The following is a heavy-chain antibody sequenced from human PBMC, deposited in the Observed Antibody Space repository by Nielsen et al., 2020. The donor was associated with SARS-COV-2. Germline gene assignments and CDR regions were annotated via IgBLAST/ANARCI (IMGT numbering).Heavy chain of an antibody. D-gene: IGHD4-23*01. CDR2: IYHSGST. J-gene: IGHJ5*02. CDR3: AREAVGHWFDP. CDR1: GGSFSGYS. V-gene: IGHV4-30-2*01. Sequence: SQTLSLTCAVYGGSFSGYSWSWIRQPPGKGLEWIGYIYHSGSTYYNPSLKSRVTISVDRSKNQFSLKLSSVTAADTAVYYCAREAVGHWFDPWGQGTLVTVSS.